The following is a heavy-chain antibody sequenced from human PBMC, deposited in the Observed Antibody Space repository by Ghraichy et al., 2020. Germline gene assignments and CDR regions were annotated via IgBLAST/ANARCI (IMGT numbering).Heavy chain of an antibody. CDR2: IKQDGTEK. CDR3: AREVIGWYYGIDV. Sequence: GGSLRLSCAGSGFTFSSYWLTWVRQAPGKGLEWVANIKQDGTEKYYVDSVKGRFTISRDNAKNSLSLQMNSLRAEDTAVYYCAREVIGWYYGIDVWGPGTTVTVSS. V-gene: IGHV3-7*01. CDR1: GFTFSSYW. D-gene: IGHD6-19*01. J-gene: IGHJ6*02.